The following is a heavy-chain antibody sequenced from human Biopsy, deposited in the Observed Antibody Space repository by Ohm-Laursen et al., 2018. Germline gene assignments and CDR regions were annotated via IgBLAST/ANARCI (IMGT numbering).Heavy chain of an antibody. V-gene: IGHV4-34*01. Sequence: ETLSLTCAVYGGSFSGYYWSWIRQPPGKGLEWIGEINHSGSTNYTPSLKSRVTISVDTSKNQFSLKLGSVTAADTAVYYCARRGSGGRSFDHWGQGTLVTVSS. J-gene: IGHJ4*02. CDR2: INHSGST. D-gene: IGHD2-15*01. CDR3: ARRGSGGRSFDH. CDR1: GGSFSGYY.